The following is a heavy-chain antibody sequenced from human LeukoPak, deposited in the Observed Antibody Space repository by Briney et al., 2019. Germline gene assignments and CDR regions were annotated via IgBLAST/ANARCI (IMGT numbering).Heavy chain of an antibody. CDR2: IYRDGDT. V-gene: IGHV3-53*01. Sequence: PGGSLRLSCAASGFTVSTNYMSWVRQAPGKGLEWVSFIYRDGDTYYADSVKGRFTISRDSSKNILYLQMNSLRAEDTAVYYCARDVFDRGLQWYFDLWGRGTVITVSS. CDR1: GFTVSTNY. D-gene: IGHD3-16*01. CDR3: ARDVFDRGLQWYFDL. J-gene: IGHJ2*01.